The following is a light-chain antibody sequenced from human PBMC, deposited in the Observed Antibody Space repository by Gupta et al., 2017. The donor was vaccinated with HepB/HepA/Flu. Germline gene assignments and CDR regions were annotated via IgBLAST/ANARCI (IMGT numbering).Light chain of an antibody. CDR1: SPNIGARYD. V-gene: IGLV1-40*01. Sequence: QSVLTHPPSVSGAPGQRVTISCPGSSPNIGARYDVHWHQQFPGKAPKLLIYGNTNRPSGVPDRFTGSKSGTSASLAITGLQAEDEADYYCQSHDSSLSAYVFGSGTKVTVL. CDR2: GNT. J-gene: IGLJ1*01. CDR3: QSHDSSLSAYV.